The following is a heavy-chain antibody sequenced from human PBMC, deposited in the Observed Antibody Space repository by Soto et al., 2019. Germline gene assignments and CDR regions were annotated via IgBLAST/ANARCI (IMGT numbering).Heavy chain of an antibody. J-gene: IGHJ4*02. CDR1: GFTVSSNY. CDR3: AKDLSSSWSFDY. CDR2: IYSGGST. V-gene: IGHV3-66*01. D-gene: IGHD6-13*01. Sequence: GKSLKISCAASGFTVSSNYMSWVRQAPGKGLEWVSVIYSGGSTYYADSVKGRFTISRDNSKNTVYLEMNSLRAEDTAVYYCAKDLSSSWSFDYWGQGTPVTV.